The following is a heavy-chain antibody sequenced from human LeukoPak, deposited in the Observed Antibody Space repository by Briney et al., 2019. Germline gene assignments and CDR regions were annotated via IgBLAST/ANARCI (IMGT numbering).Heavy chain of an antibody. V-gene: IGHV3-74*01. CDR3: ARLITTPAYFDY. CDR1: GFTFSSYW. Sequence: PGGSLRLSCAASGFTFSSYWMHWVRQAPGKGLVWVSRINSDGSSTSYADSVKGRFTISRDNAKNSLYLQMNSLRAEDTAVYYCARLITTPAYFDYWGQGTLVTVSS. CDR2: INSDGSST. J-gene: IGHJ4*02. D-gene: IGHD1/OR15-1a*01.